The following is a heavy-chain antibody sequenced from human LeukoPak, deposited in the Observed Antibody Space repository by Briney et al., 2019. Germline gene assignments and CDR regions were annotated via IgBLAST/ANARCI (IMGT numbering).Heavy chain of an antibody. CDR3: ARDFARRSGSIAAAGLVDY. D-gene: IGHD6-13*01. CDR1: GFTFSSYG. CDR2: IRYDGSNK. V-gene: IGHV3-30*02. Sequence: GGSLRLSCAASGFTFSSYGMHWVRQAPGKGLEWVAFIRYDGSNKYYADSVKGRFTISRDNSKNTLYLQMNSLRAEDTAVYYCARDFARRSGSIAAAGLVDYWGQGTLVTVSS. J-gene: IGHJ4*02.